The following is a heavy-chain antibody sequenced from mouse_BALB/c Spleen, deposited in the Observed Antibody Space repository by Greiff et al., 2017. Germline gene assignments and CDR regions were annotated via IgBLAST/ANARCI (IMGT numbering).Heavy chain of an antibody. J-gene: IGHJ1*01. Sequence: EVNVVESGGGLVQPGGSLRLSCATSGFTFSDFYMEWVRQPPGKRLEWIAASRNKANDYTTEYSASVKGRFIVSRDTSQSILYLQMNALRAEDTAIYYCARDAHYYGSSYYWYFDVWGAGTTVTVSS. CDR1: GFTFSDFY. CDR3: ARDAHYYGSSYYWYFDV. D-gene: IGHD1-1*01. V-gene: IGHV7-1*02. CDR2: SRNKANDYTT.